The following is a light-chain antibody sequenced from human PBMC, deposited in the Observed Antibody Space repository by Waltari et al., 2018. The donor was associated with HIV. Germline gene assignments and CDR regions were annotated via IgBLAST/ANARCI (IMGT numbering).Light chain of an antibody. CDR2: GKN. CDR3: NSRDSSGNHVV. V-gene: IGLV3-19*01. J-gene: IGLJ2*01. Sequence: SSELTQDPAVSVALGQTVRITCQGDSLRSNYASWYQQKQGQAPVHVIYGKNNRPSGIPDRFSGSSSGNTASLTITGAQAEDEADYYCNSRDSSGNHVVFGGGTKLTVL. CDR1: SLRSNY.